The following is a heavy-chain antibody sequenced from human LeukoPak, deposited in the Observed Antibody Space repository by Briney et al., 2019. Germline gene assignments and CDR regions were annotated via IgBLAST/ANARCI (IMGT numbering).Heavy chain of an antibody. Sequence: SETLSLTCAVYGESFSDYYWSWIRQPPGKGLEWIGEINHSGSTNYNPSLKSRVTISVDTSKNQFSLRLTSVTAADTAVYYCARVSRSGYDSRGAFDIWGQGTMVTVSS. V-gene: IGHV4-34*01. J-gene: IGHJ3*02. D-gene: IGHD3-22*01. CDR2: INHSGST. CDR3: ARVSRSGYDSRGAFDI. CDR1: GESFSDYY.